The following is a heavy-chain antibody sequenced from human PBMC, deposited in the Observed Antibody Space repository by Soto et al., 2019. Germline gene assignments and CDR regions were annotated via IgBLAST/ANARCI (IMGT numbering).Heavy chain of an antibody. CDR3: ARETMYNWNSGTWFDP. Sequence: QTLSLTCAISGDSVSSNSAAWNWIRQSPSRGLEWLGRTYYRSKWYNDYAVSVKSRITINPDTSKNQFSLQLNSVTPEDTAVYYCARETMYNWNSGTWFDPWGQGTLVTVSS. D-gene: IGHD1-7*01. V-gene: IGHV6-1*01. CDR1: GDSVSSNSAA. CDR2: TYYRSKWYN. J-gene: IGHJ5*02.